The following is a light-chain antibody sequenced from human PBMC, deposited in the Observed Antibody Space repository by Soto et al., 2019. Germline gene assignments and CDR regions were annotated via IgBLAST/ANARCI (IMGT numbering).Light chain of an antibody. J-gene: IGKJ2*01. CDR1: QNIGSW. CDR3: QQYNDFQYS. Sequence: IQMTQSPSTLSASVGDGVTITCRASQNIGSWLAWYQQKPGEAPKLLISKATNLQSGVPSRFSGSGSGTDFSLTISSLQPVDSATYFCQQYNDFQYSFGPGTKLDI. CDR2: KAT. V-gene: IGKV1-5*03.